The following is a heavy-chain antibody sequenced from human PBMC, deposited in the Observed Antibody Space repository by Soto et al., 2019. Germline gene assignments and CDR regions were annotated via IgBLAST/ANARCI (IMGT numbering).Heavy chain of an antibody. CDR2: INPGSGGT. J-gene: IGHJ5*02. D-gene: IGHD6-25*01. CDR1: GYTFTDYY. V-gene: IGHV1-2*07. CDR3: ARGVGSSWFDP. Sequence: ASVKVSCKASGYTFTDYYMHWVRQAPGQGLEWMGWINPGSGGTNFAHKFQGRVTMTRDTSISTAYMEVSSLTSDDTAVYYCARGVGSSWFDPWGQGTLVTVSS.